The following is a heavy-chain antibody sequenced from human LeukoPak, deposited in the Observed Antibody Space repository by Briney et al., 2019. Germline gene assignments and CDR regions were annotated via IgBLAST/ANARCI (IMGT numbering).Heavy chain of an antibody. D-gene: IGHD3-10*01. CDR3: ARGGSGSFRDDAFDI. J-gene: IGHJ3*02. Sequence: TLSLTCAVSGGSISSGGYSWSWIRQPPGKGLEWIGYIYHSGSTYYNPSLKSRVTISVDRSKNQFSLKLSSVTAADTAVYYCARGGSGSFRDDAFDIWGQGTMVTVSS. V-gene: IGHV4-30-2*01. CDR2: IYHSGST. CDR1: GGSISSGGYS.